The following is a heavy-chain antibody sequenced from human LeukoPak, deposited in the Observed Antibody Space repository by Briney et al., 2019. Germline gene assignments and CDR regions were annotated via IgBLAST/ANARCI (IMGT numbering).Heavy chain of an antibody. D-gene: IGHD5-12*01. CDR3: ARVRNSGYDLRNWFDP. J-gene: IGHJ5*02. V-gene: IGHV3-30-3*01. Sequence: GGSLRLSCAASGFTFSSYAMHWVRQAPGKGLEWVAVISYDGSNKYYADSVKGRFTISRDNSKNTLYLQMNSLRAEDTAVYYCARVRNSGYDLRNWFDPWGQGTLVTVSS. CDR1: GFTFSSYA. CDR2: ISYDGSNK.